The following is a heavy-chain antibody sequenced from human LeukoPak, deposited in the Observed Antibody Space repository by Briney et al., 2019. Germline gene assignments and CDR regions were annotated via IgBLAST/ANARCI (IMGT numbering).Heavy chain of an antibody. J-gene: IGHJ5*02. V-gene: IGHV1-24*01. Sequence: ASVKVSCKVSGYTLTELSMHWVRPAPGKGLEWMGGFDPDDGETIYAQKFQGRVTMTEDTSTDTAYMELSSLRSEDTAVYYCATRTGSWFDPWGQGTLVTVSS. CDR3: ATRTGSWFDP. D-gene: IGHD7-27*01. CDR1: GYTLTELS. CDR2: FDPDDGET.